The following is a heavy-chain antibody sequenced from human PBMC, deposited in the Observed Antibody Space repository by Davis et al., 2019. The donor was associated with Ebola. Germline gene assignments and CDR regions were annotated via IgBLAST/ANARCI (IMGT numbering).Heavy chain of an antibody. J-gene: IGHJ5*02. V-gene: IGHV3-73*01. CDR3: TRPYGSGSYYSGSDWIDP. CDR2: ISSKANSYAT. D-gene: IGHD3-10*01. CDR1: GFTFSGSA. Sequence: GGSLRLSCAASGFTFSGSAMHWVRQASGKGLEWVGRISSKANSYATAYAASVKGRFTISRDDSKNTAYLQMNSLKTEDTAVYYYTRPYGSGSYYSGSDWIDPWGQGTLVTVSS.